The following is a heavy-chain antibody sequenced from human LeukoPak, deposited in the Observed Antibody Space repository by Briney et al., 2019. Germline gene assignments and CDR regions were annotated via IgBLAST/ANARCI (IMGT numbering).Heavy chain of an antibody. Sequence: GGSLRLSCAASGFTFSSYWMSWVRQAPGKGLEWVANIKQDGSEKYYVDSVKGRFTISRDNAKNSLYLQMNSLRAEDTAVYFCARVKYYYDSSGYYEYYFDYWGQGTLVTVSS. CDR1: GFTFSSYW. CDR2: IKQDGSEK. J-gene: IGHJ4*02. CDR3: ARVKYYYDSSGYYEYYFDY. V-gene: IGHV3-7*03. D-gene: IGHD3-22*01.